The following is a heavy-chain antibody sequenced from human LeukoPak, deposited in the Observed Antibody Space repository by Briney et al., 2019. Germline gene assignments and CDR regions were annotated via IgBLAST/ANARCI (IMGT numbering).Heavy chain of an antibody. CDR1: GFTFSSYG. V-gene: IGHV3-23*01. D-gene: IGHD3-22*01. CDR2: ISGSGGST. J-gene: IGHJ4*02. CDR3: AKDLGTYYDSSGYYFSPYFDY. Sequence: GGSLRLSCAASGFTFSSYGMSWVRQAPGKGLEWVSAISGSGGSTYYADSVKGRFTISRDNSKNTLYLQMNSLRAEDTAVYYCAKDLGTYYDSSGYYFSPYFDYWGQGTLVTVSS.